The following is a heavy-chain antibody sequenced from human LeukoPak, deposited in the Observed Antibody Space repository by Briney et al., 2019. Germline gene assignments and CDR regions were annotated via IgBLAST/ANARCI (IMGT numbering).Heavy chain of an antibody. J-gene: IGHJ4*02. D-gene: IGHD6-19*01. CDR2: IYPGDSDT. V-gene: IGHV5-51*01. Sequence: GESLKISCQGSGYSFTSYWIGWVRQMPGNGLEFMGIIYPGDSDTRYSPSLQGQVTISVDKSINTAYLQWSSLKASDTAIYHCARGLGLNYFEYWGQGTLVAVSS. CDR3: ARGLGLNYFEY. CDR1: GYSFTSYW.